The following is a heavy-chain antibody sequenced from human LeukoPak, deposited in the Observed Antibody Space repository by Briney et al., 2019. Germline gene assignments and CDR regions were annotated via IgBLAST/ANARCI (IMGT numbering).Heavy chain of an antibody. D-gene: IGHD5-18*01. V-gene: IGHV4-31*03. CDR2: IYYSGST. Sequence: PSETLSHTCTVSGGSISSGGYYWSWIRQHPGKGLEWIGYIYYSGSTYYNPSLKSRVTISVDTSKNQFSLKLSSVTAADTAVYYCARAQRGYSYGFGTWFDPWGQGTLVTVSS. CDR3: ARAQRGYSYGFGTWFDP. J-gene: IGHJ5*02. CDR1: GGSISSGGYY.